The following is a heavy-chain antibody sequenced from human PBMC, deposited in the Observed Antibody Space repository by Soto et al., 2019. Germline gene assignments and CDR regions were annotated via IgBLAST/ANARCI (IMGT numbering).Heavy chain of an antibody. J-gene: IGHJ4*02. CDR1: GGSISSGGYY. V-gene: IGHV4-31*03. CDR3: ARVLSSVAALDY. Sequence: SETLSLTCTVSGGSISSGGYYWSWIRQHPGKGLEWIGYIYYSGSTYYNPSLKSRVTISVDTSKNQSSLKLSSVTAADTAVYYCARVLSSVAALDYWGQGTLVTVSS. CDR2: IYYSGST. D-gene: IGHD6-6*01.